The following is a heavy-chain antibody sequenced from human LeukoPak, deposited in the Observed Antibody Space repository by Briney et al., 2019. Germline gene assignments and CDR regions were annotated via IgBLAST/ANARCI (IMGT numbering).Heavy chain of an antibody. V-gene: IGHV4-4*07. CDR2: IYTSGST. Sequence: SETLSLTCTASGGSISSYYWSWIRQPAGKGLEWIGRIYTSGSTNYNPSLKSRVTMSVDTSKNQFSLKLSSVTAADTAVYYCARVNGEGSSWYDPYDYYYGMDVWGQGTTVTVSS. CDR1: GGSISSYY. D-gene: IGHD6-13*01. J-gene: IGHJ6*02. CDR3: ARVNGEGSSWYDPYDYYYGMDV.